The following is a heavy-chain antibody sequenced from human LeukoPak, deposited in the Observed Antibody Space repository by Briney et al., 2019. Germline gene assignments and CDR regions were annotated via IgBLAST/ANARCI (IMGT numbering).Heavy chain of an antibody. V-gene: IGHV3-11*04. CDR1: GFTFYDYH. D-gene: IGHD3-16*01. CDR2: IICRGSSI. Sequence: GGSLTLLCAASGFTFYDYHMSWIPPAPGEGREGVAYIICRGSSIYYPDSVKRRFTIPSDNAKHSLYLKMKRLRAADTAVYYCARVYEATLDYWGQGTLVTVSS. J-gene: IGHJ4*02. CDR3: ARVYEATLDY.